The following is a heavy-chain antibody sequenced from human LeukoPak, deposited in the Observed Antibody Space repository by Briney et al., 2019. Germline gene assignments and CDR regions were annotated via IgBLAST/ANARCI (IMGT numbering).Heavy chain of an antibody. CDR2: IIPIFGTA. CDR3: ARVPPVNPNWFAP. V-gene: IGHV1-69*05. J-gene: IGHJ5*02. Sequence: GASVKVSCKASGGTFSSYAISLVRQAPGQGLEWMGRIIPIFGTANYAQKFQGRVTITTDESTSTAYMELSSLRSEDTAVYYCARVPPVNPNWFAPWGQGTLVTVSS. CDR1: GGTFSSYA.